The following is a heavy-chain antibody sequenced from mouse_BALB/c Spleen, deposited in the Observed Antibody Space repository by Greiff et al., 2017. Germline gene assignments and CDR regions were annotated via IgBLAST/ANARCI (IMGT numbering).Heavy chain of an antibody. Sequence: VKLQESGPGLVAPSQSLSITCTVSGFSLTGYGVNWVRQPPGKGLEWLGMIWGDGSTDYNSALKSRLSISKDNSKSQVFLKMNSLQTDDTARYYCAREALITTVVARNYYAMDYWGQGTSVTVSS. J-gene: IGHJ4*01. CDR2: IWGDGST. CDR1: GFSLTGYG. D-gene: IGHD1-1*01. V-gene: IGHV2-6-7*01. CDR3: AREALITTVVARNYYAMDY.